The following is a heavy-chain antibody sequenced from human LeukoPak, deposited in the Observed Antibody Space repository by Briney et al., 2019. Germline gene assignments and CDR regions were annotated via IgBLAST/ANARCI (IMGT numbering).Heavy chain of an antibody. CDR3: ARVGQWLVRGNWFDP. Sequence: GASVKISCKASGYTFTAFYMHWVRQAPGQGLEWMGWISAYNGNTNYAQKLQGRVTMTTDTSTSTAYMELSRLRSDDTAVYYCARVGQWLVRGNWFDPWGQGTLVTVSS. D-gene: IGHD6-19*01. J-gene: IGHJ5*02. V-gene: IGHV1-18*04. CDR1: GYTFTAFY. CDR2: ISAYNGNT.